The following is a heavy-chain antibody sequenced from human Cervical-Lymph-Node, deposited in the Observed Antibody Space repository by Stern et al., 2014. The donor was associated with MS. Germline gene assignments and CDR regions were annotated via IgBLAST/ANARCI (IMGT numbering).Heavy chain of an antibody. J-gene: IGHJ4*02. CDR1: GYTFTGYY. D-gene: IGHD4-17*01. Sequence: QVQLMQSGAEVKKPGASVKVSCKASGYTFTGYYMHWVRQAPGQGLEWMGWINPNSGGTNYAQKFQGWVTMTRDTSISTAYMELSRLRSDDTAVYYCAREDYGDTQYYFDYWGQGTLVTVSS. CDR2: INPNSGGT. CDR3: AREDYGDTQYYFDY. V-gene: IGHV1-2*04.